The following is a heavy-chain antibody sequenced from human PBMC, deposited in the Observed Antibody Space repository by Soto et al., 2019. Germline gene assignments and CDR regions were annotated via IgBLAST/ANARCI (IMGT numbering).Heavy chain of an antibody. CDR1: NGSISSYY. CDR3: ARVTAATNYYYYGMDV. CDR2: IYCSGST. Sequence: SETLSLTCTVSNGSISSYYWSWIRQPPGKGLEWIGYIYCSGSTNYNPSLKSRVTISVDTSKNQFSLKLSSVTAADTAVYYCARVTAATNYYYYGMDVWGQGTTVTVSS. D-gene: IGHD6-13*01. J-gene: IGHJ6*02. V-gene: IGHV4-59*01.